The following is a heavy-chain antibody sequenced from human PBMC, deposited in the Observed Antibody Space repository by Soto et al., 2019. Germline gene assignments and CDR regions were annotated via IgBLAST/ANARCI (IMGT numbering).Heavy chain of an antibody. CDR1: GFDFSSYI. Sequence: PGGSLRLSCEASGFDFSSYIITWVRQAPGKGLEYVSGITRSADLSFYADSVRGRFTVSRDNFKNTAYLEMNNLRVEDTAVYYCAKWSGFGDLWGQGTLVTVSS. V-gene: IGHV3-23*01. J-gene: IGHJ4*02. CDR3: AKWSGFGDL. D-gene: IGHD3-10*01. CDR2: ITRSADLS.